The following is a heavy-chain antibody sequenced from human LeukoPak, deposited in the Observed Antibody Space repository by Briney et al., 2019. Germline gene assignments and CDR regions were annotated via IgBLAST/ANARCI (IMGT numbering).Heavy chain of an antibody. D-gene: IGHD4-17*01. CDR1: GGSISSSSYY. J-gene: IGHJ1*01. Sequence: PSETLSLTCTVSGGSISSSSYYWGWIRQPPGQGLEWIGSIYYSGSTYYNPSLKSRVTISVDTSKNQFSLKLSSVTAADTAVYYCARLAVTFYFQHWGQGTLVTVSS. CDR3: ARLAVTFYFQH. CDR2: IYYSGST. V-gene: IGHV4-39*01.